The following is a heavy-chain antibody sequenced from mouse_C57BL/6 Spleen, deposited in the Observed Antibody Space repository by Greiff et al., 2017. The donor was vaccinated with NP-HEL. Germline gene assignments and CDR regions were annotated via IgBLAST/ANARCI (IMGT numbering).Heavy chain of an antibody. J-gene: IGHJ1*03. Sequence: EVKVVESGGGLVQPGGSLKLSCAASGFTFSDYYMYWVRQTPEKRLEWVAYISNGGGSTYYPDTVKGRFTISRDKAKNTLYLRMSRLKSEDTAMYYCARRGAWYFDVWGTGPTVTVSS. CDR1: GFTFSDYY. CDR2: ISNGGGST. V-gene: IGHV5-12*01. CDR3: ARRGAWYFDV.